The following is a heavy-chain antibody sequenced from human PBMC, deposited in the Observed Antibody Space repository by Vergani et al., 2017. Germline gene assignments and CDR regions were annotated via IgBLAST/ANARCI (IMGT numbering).Heavy chain of an antibody. V-gene: IGHV3-30*18. CDR3: AKDPTVVPAAREGPFDY. Sequence: QVQLVESGGGVVQPGRSLRLSCAASGFTFSSYGMHWVRQAPGKGLEWVAVISYDGSNKYYADSVKGRFPISRDNSKNTLYLQMNSLRAEDTAVYYCAKDPTVVPAAREGPFDYWGQGTLVTVSS. D-gene: IGHD2-2*01. CDR2: ISYDGSNK. J-gene: IGHJ4*02. CDR1: GFTFSSYG.